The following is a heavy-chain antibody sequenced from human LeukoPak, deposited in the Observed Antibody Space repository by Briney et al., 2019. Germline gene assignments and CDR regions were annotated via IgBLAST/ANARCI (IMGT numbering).Heavy chain of an antibody. CDR3: ARHRYYDILTGYRNWFDP. CDR1: GGSIRSSSYY. J-gene: IGHJ5*02. Sequence: KPSETLSLTCTVSGGSIRSSSYYWGWIRQPPGKGLEWIGCIYYTGSTYYSPSLKSRVTISVDTSKNQFSLKLSSVTAADTAVYYCARHRYYDILTGYRNWFDPWGQGTLVTVSS. CDR2: IYYTGST. D-gene: IGHD3-9*01. V-gene: IGHV4-39*01.